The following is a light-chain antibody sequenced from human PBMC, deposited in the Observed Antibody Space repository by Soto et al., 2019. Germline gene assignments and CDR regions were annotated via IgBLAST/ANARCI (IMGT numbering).Light chain of an antibody. Sequence: EIVLTQSPGTLSLSPGDRATLSCRASQSVNNNYLAWYQQRPGQAPRLLIYGASSRATGIPERFSGSGSGTDGTLTIRRVEPENCAVYCRERLSRLRGLFGEGTKVDIK. CDR3: ERLSRLRGL. J-gene: IGKJ1*01. CDR1: QSVNNNY. V-gene: IGKV3-20*01. CDR2: GAS.